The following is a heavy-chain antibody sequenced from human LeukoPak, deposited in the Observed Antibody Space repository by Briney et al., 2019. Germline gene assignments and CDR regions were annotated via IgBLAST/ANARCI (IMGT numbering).Heavy chain of an antibody. Sequence: PSETLSLTCTVSGGSISSYYCSWIRQPAGKGLEWIGRISTSGTTNYNPSLKSRVTISVDTSKNQFSLKLSSVTAADTAVYYCAREIPTPHCSGGSCYSDWFDPWGQGTLVTVSS. V-gene: IGHV4-4*07. J-gene: IGHJ5*02. CDR1: GGSISSYY. CDR2: ISTSGTT. CDR3: AREIPTPHCSGGSCYSDWFDP. D-gene: IGHD2-15*01.